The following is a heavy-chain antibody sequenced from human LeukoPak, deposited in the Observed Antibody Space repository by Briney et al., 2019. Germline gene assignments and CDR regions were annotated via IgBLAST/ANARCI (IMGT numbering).Heavy chain of an antibody. V-gene: IGHV4-59*08. CDR3: ARHSSGWYSDY. CDR2: IYYSGST. CDR1: GGSISSYY. D-gene: IGHD6-19*01. J-gene: IGHJ4*02. Sequence: SETLSLTCTVSGGSISSYYWSWVRQPPGKGLEWIGYIYYSGSTNYNPSLKSQVTISVDTSKNQFSLKLSSVTAADTAVYYCARHSSGWYSDYWGQGTLVTVSS.